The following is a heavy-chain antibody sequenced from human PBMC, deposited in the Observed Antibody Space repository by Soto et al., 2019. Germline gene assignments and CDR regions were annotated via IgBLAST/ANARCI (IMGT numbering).Heavy chain of an antibody. J-gene: IGHJ4*02. Sequence: QVQLVQSGAAVKKPGDSVKVSCKASGYTFTTTTMHWMRQAPGQRPEWMAWISVGSARIKYSQKYQGRVTLTGDTSASTAYMELSSLTSEDTAVYYCAKDGVGAANDYWGQGTLVTVSS. V-gene: IGHV1-3*01. D-gene: IGHD1-26*01. CDR3: AKDGVGAANDY. CDR1: GYTFTTTT. CDR2: ISVGSARI.